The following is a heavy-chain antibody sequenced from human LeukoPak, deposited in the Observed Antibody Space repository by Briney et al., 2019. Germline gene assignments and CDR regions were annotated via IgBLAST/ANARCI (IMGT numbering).Heavy chain of an antibody. CDR2: ISAYNGNT. D-gene: IGHD5-12*01. CDR3: ARAARWLRFGYYYMDV. V-gene: IGHV1-18*01. J-gene: IGHJ6*03. CDR1: GYTFTSYG. Sequence: GASVKVSCKASGYTFTSYGISWVRQAPGQGLEWMGWISAYNGNTNYAQKPQGRVTMTTDTSTSTAYMELRSLRSDDTAVYYCARAARWLRFGYYYMDVWGKGTTVTVSS.